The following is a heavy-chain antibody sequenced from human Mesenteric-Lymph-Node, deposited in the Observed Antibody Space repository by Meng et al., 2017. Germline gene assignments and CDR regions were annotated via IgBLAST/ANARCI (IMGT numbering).Heavy chain of an antibody. D-gene: IGHD4-17*01. Sequence: GSLRLSCAVYGGSFSGYYWSWIRQPPGKGLEWIGEINHSGSTNYNPSLKSRVTISVDTSKNQFSLKLSSVTAADTAVYYCARERDYGDSPYYYYYGMDVWGQGTTVTVSS. V-gene: IGHV4-34*01. CDR3: ARERDYGDSPYYYYYGMDV. CDR2: INHSGST. J-gene: IGHJ6*02. CDR1: GGSFSGYY.